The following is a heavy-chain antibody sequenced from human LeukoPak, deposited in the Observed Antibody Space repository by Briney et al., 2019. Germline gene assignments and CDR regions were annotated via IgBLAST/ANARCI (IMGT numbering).Heavy chain of an antibody. Sequence: GGSLRLPCAASGFIFTTYGMHWVRQAPGKGLEWVAVVWSGGNNKYYSDSVKGRFTISRDNSKNRLYLEMNSLRAEDTAVYYGAKDGQVGAIGYFDYRGQGTLVTVSS. CDR2: VWSGGNNK. CDR1: GFIFTTYG. J-gene: IGHJ4*02. V-gene: IGHV3-33*06. D-gene: IGHD1-26*01. CDR3: AKDGQVGAIGYFDY.